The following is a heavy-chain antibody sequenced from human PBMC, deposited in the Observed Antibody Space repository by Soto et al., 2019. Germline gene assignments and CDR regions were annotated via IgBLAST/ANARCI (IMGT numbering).Heavy chain of an antibody. CDR1: GFTFSTYA. V-gene: IGHV3-23*01. Sequence: GSLRLSCAASGFTFSTYAMTWVRQTPGKGLEWAAAISGSGTYSYYADSLKGRFTISRDNSKKTVYLQMNSLRAEDTAVYYCAKDQGRGIPGGFDAFDFWGQGTMFTISS. J-gene: IGHJ3*01. D-gene: IGHD3-16*01. CDR2: ISGSGTYS. CDR3: AKDQGRGIPGGFDAFDF.